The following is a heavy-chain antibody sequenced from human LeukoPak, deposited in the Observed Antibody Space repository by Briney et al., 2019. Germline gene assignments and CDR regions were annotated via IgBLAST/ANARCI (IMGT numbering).Heavy chain of an antibody. J-gene: IGHJ4*01. CDR2: INHSGST. V-gene: IGHV4-34*01. Sequence: PSETLSLTCAVYGGSFSGYYWSWIRQPPGQGLEWIGEINHSGSTNYNPSLKSRVTISVDTSKNQFSLKLSSMTAADTAVYYCARGPPSYYDSSGYYNYWGQGTLVTVSS. CDR3: ARGPPSYYDSSGYYNY. D-gene: IGHD3-22*01. CDR1: GGSFSGYY.